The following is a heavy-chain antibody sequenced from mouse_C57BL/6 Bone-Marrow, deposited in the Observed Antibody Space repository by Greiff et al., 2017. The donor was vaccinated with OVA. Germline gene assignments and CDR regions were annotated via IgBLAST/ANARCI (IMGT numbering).Heavy chain of an antibody. J-gene: IGHJ2*01. V-gene: IGHV1-15*01. CDR1: GYTFTDYE. Sequence: QVQLQEPGAELVRPGASVTLSCKASGYTFTDYEMHWVKQTPVHGLEWIGAIDPETGGTAYNQKFKGKAILTADKSSSTAYMELRSLTSEDSAVYYCIYSNYPYSFDCWGKGTTLTVSS. D-gene: IGHD2-5*01. CDR3: IYSNYPYSFDC. CDR2: IDPETGGT.